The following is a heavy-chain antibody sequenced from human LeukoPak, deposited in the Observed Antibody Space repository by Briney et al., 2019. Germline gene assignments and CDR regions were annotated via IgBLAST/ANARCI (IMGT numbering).Heavy chain of an antibody. J-gene: IGHJ4*02. V-gene: IGHV4-4*07. Sequence: SETLSLTCTVSGGSISSYYWSWIRQPAGKGLEWIGRINTSGSTNYNPSLKSRVTMSVDTSKNQFSLKLSSVTAADTAVYYCARATMVRGVISLDYWGQGTLVTVSS. CDR3: ARATMVRGVISLDY. CDR2: INTSGST. CDR1: GGSISSYY. D-gene: IGHD3-10*01.